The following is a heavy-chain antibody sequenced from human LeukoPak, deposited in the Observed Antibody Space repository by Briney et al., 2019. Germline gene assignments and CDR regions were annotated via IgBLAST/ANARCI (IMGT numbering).Heavy chain of an antibody. CDR2: INHSGST. CDR1: GGSFSGYY. V-gene: IGHV4-34*01. Sequence: SETLSLTCAVYGGSFSGYYWSWIRQPPGKGLEWIGEINHSGSTNYNPPLKSRVTISVDTSKNQFSLKLSSVTAADTAVYYCAREIYYYDSSGYYRYYYYGMDVWGQGTTVTVSS. J-gene: IGHJ6*02. D-gene: IGHD3-22*01. CDR3: AREIYYYDSSGYYRYYYYGMDV.